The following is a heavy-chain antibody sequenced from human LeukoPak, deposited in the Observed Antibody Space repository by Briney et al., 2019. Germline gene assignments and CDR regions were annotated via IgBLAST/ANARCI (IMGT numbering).Heavy chain of an antibody. V-gene: IGHV3-21*01. CDR1: GFTFSSYS. J-gene: IGHJ4*02. Sequence: KPGGSLRLSCAASGFTFSSYSMNWVRQAPGKGLEWVSSISGSSSYIYYADSVKGRFTISRDNAKNSLYLQMNSLRAEDTAVYYCARGDYGDYDVDYFDYWGQGTLVTVSS. D-gene: IGHD4-17*01. CDR2: ISGSSSYI. CDR3: ARGDYGDYDVDYFDY.